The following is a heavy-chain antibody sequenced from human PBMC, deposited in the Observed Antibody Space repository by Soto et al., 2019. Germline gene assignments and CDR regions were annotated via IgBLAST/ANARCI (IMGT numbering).Heavy chain of an antibody. Sequence: GGSLILSCAASGFSVTNNYMNWVRQAPGKGLEWVSIIDIGGNTYYADSVKDRFTISRDNSKNTLYLQMNSLRAEDTAVYYCAKMDSRDSDAFDIWGQGTMVTVSS. V-gene: IGHV3-53*01. CDR3: AKMDSRDSDAFDI. J-gene: IGHJ3*02. CDR2: IDIGGNT. D-gene: IGHD2-2*03. CDR1: GFSVTNNY.